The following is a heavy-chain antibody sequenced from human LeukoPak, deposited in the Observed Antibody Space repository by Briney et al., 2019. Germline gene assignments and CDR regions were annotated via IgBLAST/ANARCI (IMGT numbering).Heavy chain of an antibody. CDR2: ISSSGSTI. CDR1: GFTFSDYY. V-gene: IGHV3-11*04. J-gene: IGHJ4*02. CDR3: ARVSRLIAALDGYYFDY. Sequence: GGSQRLSCAASGFTFSDYYMSWIRQAPGKGLEWVSYISSSGSTIYYADSVKGRFTISRDNAKNSLYLQMNSLRAEDTAVYYCARVSRLIAALDGYYFDYWGQGTLVTVSS. D-gene: IGHD6-6*01.